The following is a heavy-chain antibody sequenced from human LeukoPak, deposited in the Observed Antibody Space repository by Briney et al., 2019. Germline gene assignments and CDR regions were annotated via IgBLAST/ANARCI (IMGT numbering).Heavy chain of an antibody. J-gene: IGHJ5*02. CDR1: GFTVSSNY. V-gene: IGHV3-66*01. Sequence: GGSLRLSCAASGFTVSSNYMSWVRQAPGKGLEWVSVIYSGGSTYYADSVKGRFTISRDNSKNTLYLQMNSLRAEDTAVYYCASLELLLDFPPLTWGQGTLVTVSS. CDR3: ASLELLLDFPPLT. CDR2: IYSGGST. D-gene: IGHD2-15*01.